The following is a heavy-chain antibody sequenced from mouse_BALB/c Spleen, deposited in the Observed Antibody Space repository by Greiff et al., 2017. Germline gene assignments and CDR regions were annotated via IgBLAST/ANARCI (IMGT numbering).Heavy chain of an antibody. D-gene: IGHD2-10*01. CDR3: ARGAYNGYYFDY. Sequence: EVKLMESGPGLVKPSQSLSLTCTVTGYSITSDYAWNWIRQFPGNKLEWMGYISYSGSTSYNPSLKSRISITRDTSKNQFFLQLNSVTTEDTATYYCARGAYNGYYFDYWGQGTTLTVSS. V-gene: IGHV3-2*02. CDR1: GYSITSDYA. J-gene: IGHJ2*01. CDR2: ISYSGST.